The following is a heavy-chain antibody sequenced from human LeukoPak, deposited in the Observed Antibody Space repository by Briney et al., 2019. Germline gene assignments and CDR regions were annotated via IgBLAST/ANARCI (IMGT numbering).Heavy chain of an antibody. CDR1: GGSISSYY. Sequence: PSETLSLTCTVSGGSISSYYWSWIRQPPGKGLEWIGEINHSGSTNYNPSLKSRVTISVDTSKNQFSLKLSSVTAADTAVYYCARGPPFDYWGQGTLVTVSS. CDR3: ARGPPFDY. V-gene: IGHV4-34*01. CDR2: INHSGST. J-gene: IGHJ4*02.